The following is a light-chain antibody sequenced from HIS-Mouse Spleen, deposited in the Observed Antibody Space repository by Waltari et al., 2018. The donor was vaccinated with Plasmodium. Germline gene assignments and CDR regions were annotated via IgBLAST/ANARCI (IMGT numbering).Light chain of an antibody. CDR1: SSKLGTNY. CDR3: GTWDSSLSAGVV. CDR2: HNN. J-gene: IGLJ2*01. V-gene: IGLV1-51*01. Sequence: QSVLTQPPSVSAAPGQKVTISCPGSSSKLGTNYVSWYQQLPGTAPKLPIYHNNNRPSGIPDRCSGSKSGTSATLGITGLQTGDEADYYCGTWDSSLSAGVVFGGGTKLTVL.